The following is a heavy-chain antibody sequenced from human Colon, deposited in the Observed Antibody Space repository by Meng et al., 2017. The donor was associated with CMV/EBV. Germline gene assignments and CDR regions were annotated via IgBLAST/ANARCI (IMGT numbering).Heavy chain of an antibody. D-gene: IGHD3-3*01. J-gene: IGHJ4*02. CDR2: ISSSSSFI. CDR3: AREEWLVDY. Sequence: LRLSCAASGFHFSSYSMNWVRQAPGKGLEWVSSISSSSSFINYADSVKGRFTISRDNAKNSVYLQMDSLRAEDTGVYYCAREEWLVDYWGLGTLVTVSS. V-gene: IGHV3-21*06. CDR1: GFHFSSYS.